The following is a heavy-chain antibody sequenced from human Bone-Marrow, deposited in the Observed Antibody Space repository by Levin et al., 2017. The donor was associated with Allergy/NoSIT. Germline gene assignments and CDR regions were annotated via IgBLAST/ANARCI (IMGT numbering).Heavy chain of an antibody. Sequence: SGGSLRLSCEVSGISFSSYGMHWVRQAPGKGLEWVAVISNDGRNKYYADTVKGRFTISRDNSKNTLYLEMNSLRPEDTAVYYCAKDLDYWGQGTLVTVSS. V-gene: IGHV3-30*18. CDR1: GISFSSYG. CDR3: AKDLDY. J-gene: IGHJ4*02. CDR2: ISNDGRNK.